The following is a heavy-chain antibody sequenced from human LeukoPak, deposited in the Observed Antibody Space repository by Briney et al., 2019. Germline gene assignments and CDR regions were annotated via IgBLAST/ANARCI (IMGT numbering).Heavy chain of an antibody. V-gene: IGHV1-2*02. D-gene: IGHD3-9*01. Sequence: GASVKVSCKASGCIFTTYFIHWVRQAPGQGLERMGWINPNNGDTNYVQKFQGRVTMTRDTSISTAYMELTRLRSDDTAVYYCAREGGYDILTGYQDYWGQGTLVTVSS. J-gene: IGHJ4*02. CDR1: GCIFTTYF. CDR2: INPNNGDT. CDR3: AREGGYDILTGYQDY.